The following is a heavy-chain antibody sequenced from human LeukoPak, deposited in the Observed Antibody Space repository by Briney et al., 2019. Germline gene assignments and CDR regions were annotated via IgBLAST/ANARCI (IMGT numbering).Heavy chain of an antibody. CDR3: AKDKAPYYYGSGSYLNDAFDI. Sequence: GGSLRLSCAASGFTFSDYYMSWIRQAPGKGLEWVSYISSSGSTIYYADSVKGRFTISRDNAKNSLYLQMNSLRAEDTAVYYCAKDKAPYYYGSGSYLNDAFDIWGQGTMVTVSS. J-gene: IGHJ3*02. CDR2: ISSSGSTI. CDR1: GFTFSDYY. D-gene: IGHD3-10*01. V-gene: IGHV3-11*01.